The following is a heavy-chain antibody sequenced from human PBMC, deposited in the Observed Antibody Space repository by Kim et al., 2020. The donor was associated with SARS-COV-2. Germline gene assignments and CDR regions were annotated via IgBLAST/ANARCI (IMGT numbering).Heavy chain of an antibody. J-gene: IGHJ1*01. D-gene: IGHD1-26*01. V-gene: IGHV1-46*01. CDR3: AREGRIVGATRGGFQH. CDR1: GYTLTSYY. CDR2: INPSGGST. Sequence: ASVKVSCKASGYTLTSYYMHWVRQAPGQGLEWMGIINPSGGSTSYAQKFQGRVTMTRDTSTSTVYMELSSLRSEDTAVYYCAREGRIVGATRGGFQHWGQGTLVTVSS.